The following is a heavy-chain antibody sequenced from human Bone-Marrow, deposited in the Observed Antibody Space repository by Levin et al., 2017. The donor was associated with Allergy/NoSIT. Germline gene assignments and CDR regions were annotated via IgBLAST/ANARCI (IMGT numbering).Heavy chain of an antibody. CDR3: ATGRGHQLVRI. CDR2: IYSSGST. V-gene: IGHV4-4*07. J-gene: IGHJ4*02. D-gene: IGHD6-13*01. CDR1: GDSISYYY. Sequence: SETLSLTCTVSGDSISYYYGNWIRQPAGKGLEWIGRIYSSGSTYYNPSLKSRVTMSVDTSKNQFSLKLTFVTAADTAVYYCATGRGHQLVRIWGQGTLVTVSS.